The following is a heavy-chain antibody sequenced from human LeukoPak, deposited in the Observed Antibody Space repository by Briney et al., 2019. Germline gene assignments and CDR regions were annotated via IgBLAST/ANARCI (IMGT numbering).Heavy chain of an antibody. V-gene: IGHV3-74*01. CDR1: GFTFSSYW. J-gene: IGHJ3*02. D-gene: IGHD3-22*01. Sequence: TGGSLRLSCAASGFTFSSYWMHWVRQAPGKGLVWVSRINSDGSSTSYADSVKGRFTISRDNAKNTLYLQMNSLRAEDTAVYYCARDLYYYDSSGYGVDAFDIWGQGTMVTVSS. CDR2: INSDGSST. CDR3: ARDLYYYDSSGYGVDAFDI.